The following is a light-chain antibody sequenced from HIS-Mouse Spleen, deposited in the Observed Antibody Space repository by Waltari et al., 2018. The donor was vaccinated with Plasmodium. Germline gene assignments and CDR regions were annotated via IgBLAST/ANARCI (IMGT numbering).Light chain of an antibody. CDR2: GAS. CDR1: QSFSSN. Sequence: EIVMTQSPATLSVSPGERATLSCRASQSFSSNLAWYQQKPGQAPRLPIYGASTRATGIPARFSGSGSGTEFTLTISSLQSEDFAVYYCQQYNNWPFTFGPGTKVDIK. J-gene: IGKJ3*01. V-gene: IGKV3-15*01. CDR3: QQYNNWPFT.